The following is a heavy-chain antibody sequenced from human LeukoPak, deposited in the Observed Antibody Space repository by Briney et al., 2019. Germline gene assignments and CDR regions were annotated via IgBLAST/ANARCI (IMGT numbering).Heavy chain of an antibody. V-gene: IGHV3-23*01. J-gene: IGHJ6*02. D-gene: IGHD2-2*01. Sequence: PGGSLRLSCAASGFTFSSYAMSWVRQAPGKGLEWVSAISGSGGSTYYADSVKGRFTISRDSAKSSLYLQMNSLRAEDTALYYCAKDGGPKTPGHCSTTTCYYYFGMDVWGQGTTVTVSS. CDR1: GFTFSSYA. CDR3: AKDGGPKTPGHCSTTTCYYYFGMDV. CDR2: ISGSGGST.